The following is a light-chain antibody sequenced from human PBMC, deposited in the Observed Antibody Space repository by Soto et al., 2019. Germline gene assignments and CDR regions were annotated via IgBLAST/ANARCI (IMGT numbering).Light chain of an antibody. Sequence: QAARAQPASASGSPGQSVIISCTGSRSDVGAYDAVSWYQQPTGEAPKVIMQRGTKRPSGVSTRFSGSVSGNTASLTVSGLQAEDEAEYFCCSSAPESTCVFGTGTKVTVL. CDR2: RGT. J-gene: IGLJ1*01. CDR3: CSSAPESTCV. CDR1: RSDVGAYDA. V-gene: IGLV2-23*01.